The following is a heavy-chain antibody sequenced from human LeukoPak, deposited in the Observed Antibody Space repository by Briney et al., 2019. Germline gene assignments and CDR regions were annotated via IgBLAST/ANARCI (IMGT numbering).Heavy chain of an antibody. J-gene: IGHJ4*02. CDR1: GFTFSTSG. V-gene: IGHV3-30*02. CDR3: ARDRGSYYGSGSLGDY. D-gene: IGHD3-10*01. Sequence: GGSLRLSCAASGFTFSTSGMHWVRQAPGKGLDWVAFIRYDGSNKYYADSVKGRFTISRDNSKNTLYLQMNSLRAEDTAVYYCARDRGSYYGSGSLGDYWGQGTLVTVSS. CDR2: IRYDGSNK.